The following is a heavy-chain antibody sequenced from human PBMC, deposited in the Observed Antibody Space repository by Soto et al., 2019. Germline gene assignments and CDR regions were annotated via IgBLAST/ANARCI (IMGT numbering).Heavy chain of an antibody. CDR3: ARHLGGSSSWFDY. CDR1: GFTFSTYS. Sequence: WGSLRLSCAASGFTFSTYSMNWVRQAPGKGLEWVSSISSSSNYIYYADSVKGRFTISRDNAKNSLYLQMKSLRAEDTAVYYCARHLGGSSSWFDYWGKGTLVTVSS. D-gene: IGHD6-13*01. V-gene: IGHV3-21*01. CDR2: ISSSSNYI. J-gene: IGHJ5*01.